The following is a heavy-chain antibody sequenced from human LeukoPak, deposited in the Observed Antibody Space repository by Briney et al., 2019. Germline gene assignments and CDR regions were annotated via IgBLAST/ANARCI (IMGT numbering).Heavy chain of an antibody. D-gene: IGHD2-15*01. CDR3: AKGGRVAVLAATLDY. CDR2: ISGSGGST. J-gene: IGHJ4*02. Sequence: PGGSLRLSCAASGFTFSSYGMSWVRQAPGKGLEWVSAISGSGGSTYYADSVKGRFTISRDNSKNTLYLQMNSLRPEDTAVYYCAKGGRVAVLAATLDYWGQGTLVTVSS. V-gene: IGHV3-23*01. CDR1: GFTFSSYG.